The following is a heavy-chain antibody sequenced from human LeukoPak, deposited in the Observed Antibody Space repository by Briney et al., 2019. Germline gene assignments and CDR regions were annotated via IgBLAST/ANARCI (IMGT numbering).Heavy chain of an antibody. J-gene: IGHJ4*02. CDR2: IYSGGST. V-gene: IGHV3-53*01. D-gene: IGHD6-13*01. CDR3: ARSIAAAGLPADY. CDR1: GFTFSNAW. Sequence: PGGSLRLSCAASGFTFSNAWMSWVRQAPGKGLEWVSVIYSGGSTYYADSVKGRFTISRDNSKNTLYLQMNSLRAEDTAVYYCARSIAAAGLPADYWGQGTLVTVSS.